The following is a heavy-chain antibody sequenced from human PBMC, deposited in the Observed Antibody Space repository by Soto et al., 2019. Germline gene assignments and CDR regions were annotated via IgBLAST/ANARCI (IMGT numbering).Heavy chain of an antibody. V-gene: IGHV1-8*01. Sequence: ASVKVSCKASGYTFTSYDINWVRQATGQGLEWMGWMNPNSGNTGYAQKFQGRVTMTRNTSISTAYMELSSLRSEDTAVYYCARRRRIVVGPAAIRDYWFDPWGQGTRVTVSS. CDR1: GYTFTSYD. CDR3: ARRRRIVVGPAAIRDYWFDP. J-gene: IGHJ5*02. D-gene: IGHD2-2*02. CDR2: MNPNSGNT.